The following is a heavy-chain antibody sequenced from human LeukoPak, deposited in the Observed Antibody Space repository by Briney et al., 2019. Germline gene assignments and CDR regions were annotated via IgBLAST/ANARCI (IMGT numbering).Heavy chain of an antibody. CDR3: AKAPVFGGVVAKYYFDY. D-gene: IGHD2-15*01. V-gene: IGHV3-23*01. Sequence: GGSLRHSCVASLFTFSSYAMSSVRPAPGTGGEGVSAICGSGGSTSYADTLKGRFTISRDNSKNTLYLQMNSLRAEDTAVYYCAKAPVFGGVVAKYYFDYWGQGTLVTVSS. CDR1: LFTFSSYA. J-gene: IGHJ4*02. CDR2: ICGSGGST.